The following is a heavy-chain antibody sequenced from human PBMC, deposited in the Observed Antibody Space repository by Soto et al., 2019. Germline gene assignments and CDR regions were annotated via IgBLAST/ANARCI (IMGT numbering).Heavy chain of an antibody. CDR2: IIPILGIA. D-gene: IGHD6-19*01. V-gene: IGHV1-69*02. CDR1: GGTFSSYT. CDR3: AGGVGIAVAGGYVQH. Sequence: QVQLVQSGAEVKKPGSSVKVSCKASGGTFSSYTISWVRQAPGQGLEWMGRIIPILGIANYAQKFQGRVTISAAKSTGTAYVELSSLRSEDTAEYYCAGGVGIAVAGGYVQHWGQGTLGTVSS. J-gene: IGHJ1*01.